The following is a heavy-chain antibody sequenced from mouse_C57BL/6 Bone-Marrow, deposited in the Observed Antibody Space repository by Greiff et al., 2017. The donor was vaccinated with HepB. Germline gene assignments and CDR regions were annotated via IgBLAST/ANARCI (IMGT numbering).Heavy chain of an antibody. J-gene: IGHJ1*03. CDR3: ARKGDYYGSSYWDFDV. V-gene: IGHV5-15*01. Sequence: EVQLVESGGGLVQPGGSLKLSCAASGFTFSDYGMAWVRQAPRKGPEWVAFISNLAYSIYYADTVTGRFTISRENAKNTLYLEMSSLRSEDTAMYYCARKGDYYGSSYWDFDVWGTGTTVTVSS. CDR1: GFTFSDYG. CDR2: ISNLAYSI. D-gene: IGHD1-1*01.